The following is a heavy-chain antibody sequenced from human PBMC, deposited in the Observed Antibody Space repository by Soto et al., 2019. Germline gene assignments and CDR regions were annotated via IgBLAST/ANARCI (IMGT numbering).Heavy chain of an antibody. V-gene: IGHV1-69*13. CDR2: IIPIFGTA. Sequence: SVKVSCKPSGGTFSSYAISWVRQATGQGLEWMGGIIPIFGTANYAQKFQGRVTITADESTSTAYMELRSLRSDDTFVYYCARDPTPDRLRLFENWGQGILVTLSS. J-gene: IGHJ4*02. CDR3: ARDPTPDRLRLFEN. CDR1: GGTFSSYA. D-gene: IGHD4-17*01.